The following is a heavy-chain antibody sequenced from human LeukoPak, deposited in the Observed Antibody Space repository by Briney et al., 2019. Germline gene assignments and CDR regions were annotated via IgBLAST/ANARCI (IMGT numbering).Heavy chain of an antibody. J-gene: IGHJ4*02. V-gene: IGHV1-8*01. CDR3: ARAWPMRKSLVLGLY. D-gene: IGHD6-13*01. CDR1: GYTFTSYD. CDR2: MNPNSGNT. Sequence: ASVEVSCKASGYTFTSYDINWVRQATGQGLEWMGWMNPNSGNTGYAQKFQGRVTMTRNTSISTAYMELSSLRSEDTAVYYCARAWPMRKSLVLGLYWGQGTLVTVSS.